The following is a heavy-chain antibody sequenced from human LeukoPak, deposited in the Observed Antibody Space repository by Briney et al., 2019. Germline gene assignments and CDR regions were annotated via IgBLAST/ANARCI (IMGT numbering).Heavy chain of an antibody. CDR1: GFSFSNYW. CDR2: IKHDGSEK. Sequence: GGSLRLSCAASGFSFSNYWMSWARQAPGKGLEWVANIKHDGSEKYHVDSVKGRFTISRDNAKNSLYLQMNSLRAEDTAVYYCARDRGGYSGYIYWGQGTLVTVTS. J-gene: IGHJ4*02. D-gene: IGHD5-12*01. V-gene: IGHV3-7*04. CDR3: ARDRGGYSGYIY.